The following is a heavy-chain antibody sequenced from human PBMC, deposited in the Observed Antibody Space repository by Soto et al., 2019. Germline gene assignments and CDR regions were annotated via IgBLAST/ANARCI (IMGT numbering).Heavy chain of an antibody. J-gene: IGHJ6*02. CDR2: IYPGDSDT. Sequence: GESLKISCKGSGYSFTSYWIGWVRQMPGKGLEWMGIIYPGDSDTRYSPSFQGQVTISADKSISTAYLQWSSLKASDTAMYYCAIRITMVRGVSYGMDVWGQGTTVTVSS. CDR3: AIRITMVRGVSYGMDV. D-gene: IGHD3-10*01. CDR1: GYSFTSYW. V-gene: IGHV5-51*01.